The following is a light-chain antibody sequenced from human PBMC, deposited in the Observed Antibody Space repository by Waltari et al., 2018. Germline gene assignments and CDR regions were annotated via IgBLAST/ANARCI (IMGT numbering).Light chain of an antibody. CDR2: DVS. V-gene: IGLV2-14*03. J-gene: IGLJ2*01. CDR1: SSDVGGYNY. CDR3: SSYTSSSTPV. Sequence: QSALTQPASVSGSPGQSITISCTGTSSDVGGYNYVSWYQQHPGKAPKLMIYDVSNRPPGVSNRCSGSKSGNTASLTISGLQAEDEADYYCSSYTSSSTPVFGGGTKLTVL.